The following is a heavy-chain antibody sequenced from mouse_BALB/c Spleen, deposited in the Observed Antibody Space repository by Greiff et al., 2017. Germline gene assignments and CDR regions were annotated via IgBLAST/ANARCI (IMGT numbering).Heavy chain of an antibody. V-gene: IGHV1S127*01. CDR3: TRHLYYGNHYYAMDY. Sequence: VQLQQPGAELVKPGASVKMSCKASGYTFTSYWMHWVKQRPGQGLEWIGVIDPSDSYTSYNQKFKGKATLTVDTSSSTAYMQLSSLTSEDSAVYYCTRHLYYGNHYYAMDYWGQGTSVTVSS. CDR1: GYTFTSYW. J-gene: IGHJ4*01. CDR2: IDPSDSYT. D-gene: IGHD2-1*01.